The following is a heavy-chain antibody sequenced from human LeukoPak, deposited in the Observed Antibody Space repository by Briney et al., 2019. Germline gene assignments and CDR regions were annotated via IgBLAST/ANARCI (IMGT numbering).Heavy chain of an antibody. Sequence: SQTLSLACTVSGGSISSGDYYWSWIRQPPGKGLEWIGYIYYSGSTYYNPSLKSRVTISVDTSKNQFSLKLSSVTAADTAVYYCARGGGRYCSSTSCYSVGFDYWGQGTLVTVSS. CDR1: GGSISSGDYY. D-gene: IGHD2-2*02. J-gene: IGHJ4*02. CDR2: IYYSGST. CDR3: ARGGGRYCSSTSCYSVGFDY. V-gene: IGHV4-30-4*08.